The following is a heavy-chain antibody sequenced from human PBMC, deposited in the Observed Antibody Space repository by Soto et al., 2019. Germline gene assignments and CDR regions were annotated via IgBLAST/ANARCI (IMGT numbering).Heavy chain of an antibody. J-gene: IGHJ5*02. CDR1: GYTFTSYA. CDR2: INAGNGNT. V-gene: IGHV1-3*05. D-gene: IGHD1-26*01. CDR3: ARSPSIVGAIPVCWFDP. Sequence: QVQLVQSGAEEKKPGASVKVSCKASGYTFTSYAMHWVRQAPGQRLEWMGWINAGNGNTKYSQKFQGRVTITRDTSASTAYMELSSLRSEDTAVYYCARSPSIVGAIPVCWFDPWGQGTLVTVSS.